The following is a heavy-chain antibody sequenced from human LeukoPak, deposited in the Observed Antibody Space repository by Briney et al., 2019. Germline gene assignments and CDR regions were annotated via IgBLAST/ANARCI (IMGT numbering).Heavy chain of an antibody. CDR1: GFTFSSYA. CDR3: ARATYYYDSSGYYPLDDY. V-gene: IGHV3-30-3*01. J-gene: IGHJ4*02. CDR2: ISYDGSNK. Sequence: GGSLRLSCAASGFTFSSYAMHRVRQAPGRGLEWVAVISYDGSNKYYADSVKGRFTISRDNSKNTLYLQMNSLRAEDTAVYYCARATYYYDSSGYYPLDDYWGQGTLVTVSS. D-gene: IGHD3-22*01.